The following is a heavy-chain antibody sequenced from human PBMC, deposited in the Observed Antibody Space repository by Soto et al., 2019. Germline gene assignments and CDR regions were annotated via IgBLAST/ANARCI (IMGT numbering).Heavy chain of an antibody. CDR1: GFTFSSYG. CDR2: IWYDGSNK. J-gene: IGHJ3*02. D-gene: IGHD6-19*01. Sequence: GGSLRLSCAASGFTFSSYGMHWVRQAPGKGLEWVAVIWYDGSNKYYADSVKGRFTISRDNSKNTLYLQMNSLRAEDTAVYYCASGSSGWYDSDAFDIWAQGTMVNVSS. CDR3: ASGSSGWYDSDAFDI. V-gene: IGHV3-33*01.